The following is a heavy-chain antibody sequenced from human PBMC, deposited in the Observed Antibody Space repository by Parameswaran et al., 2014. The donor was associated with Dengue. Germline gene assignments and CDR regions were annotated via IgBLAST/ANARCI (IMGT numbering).Heavy chain of an antibody. Sequence: MPGVRQAPGKGLEWVAVISYDGSNKYYADSVKGRFTISRDNSKNTLYLQMNSLRAEDTAVYYCAKDQYCGGDCYYDPFDYWGQGTLVTVSS. J-gene: IGHJ4*02. V-gene: IGHV3-30*18. CDR2: ISYDGSNK. D-gene: IGHD2-21*02. CDR3: AKDQYCGGDCYYDPFDY.